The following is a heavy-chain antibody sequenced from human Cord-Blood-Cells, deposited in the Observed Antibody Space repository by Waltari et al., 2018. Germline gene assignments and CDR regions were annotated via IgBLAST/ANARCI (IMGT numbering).Heavy chain of an antibody. D-gene: IGHD6-13*01. Sequence: QVQLQESGPGLVKPSETLSLTCTVSGGSISSHYWNWIRQPPGKGLEWIGYIYYSGSTNYNPSLKSRVTISVDTSKNQFSLKLSSVTAADTAVYYCARVIAAAGLWYFDLWGRGTLVTVSS. CDR1: GGSISSHY. CDR2: IYYSGST. V-gene: IGHV4-59*11. J-gene: IGHJ2*01. CDR3: ARVIAAAGLWYFDL.